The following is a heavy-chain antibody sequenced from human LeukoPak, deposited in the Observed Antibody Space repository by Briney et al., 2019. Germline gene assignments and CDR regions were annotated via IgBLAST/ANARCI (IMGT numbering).Heavy chain of an antibody. CDR2: INWNGGST. D-gene: IGHD5-12*01. Sequence: GGSLRLSCAASGFTFDDYGMSWVRQAPGKGLEWVSGINWNGGSTGYADSVKGRFTISRDNAKNSLYLQMNSLRAEDTALYYCARDLRRSGSDAFDIWGQGTMVTASS. V-gene: IGHV3-20*04. CDR1: GFTFDDYG. CDR3: ARDLRRSGSDAFDI. J-gene: IGHJ3*02.